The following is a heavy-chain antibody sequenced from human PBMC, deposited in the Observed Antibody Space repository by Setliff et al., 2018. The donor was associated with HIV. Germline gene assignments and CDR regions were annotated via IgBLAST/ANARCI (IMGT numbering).Heavy chain of an antibody. Sequence: SETLSLTCTVSGGSISSYYWSWIRQPPGKGLEWIGYIYTSGDTNYNPSLKSRVTISADMSKNQFSLKLSSVTAADTAVYYCARGDGTKYYYYYYMDVWGKGTTVTVSS. CDR1: GGSISSYY. CDR2: IYTSGDT. J-gene: IGHJ6*03. CDR3: ARGDGTKYYYYYYMDV. V-gene: IGHV4-4*08. D-gene: IGHD1-7*01.